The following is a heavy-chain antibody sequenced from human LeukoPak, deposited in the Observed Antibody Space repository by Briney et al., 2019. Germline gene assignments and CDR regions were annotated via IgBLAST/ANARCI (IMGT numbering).Heavy chain of an antibody. Sequence: PGGSLRLSCAASGFTFNNYAMTWVRQAPGKGLEWVSAISGSGGSTYYADSVQGRFSISRDNSRNTLYLQMSSLRAEDTAVYYCAKGLQQQLVTYFDYWGQGTLVTVSS. J-gene: IGHJ4*02. D-gene: IGHD6-13*01. V-gene: IGHV3-23*01. CDR2: ISGSGGST. CDR1: GFTFNNYA. CDR3: AKGLQQQLVTYFDY.